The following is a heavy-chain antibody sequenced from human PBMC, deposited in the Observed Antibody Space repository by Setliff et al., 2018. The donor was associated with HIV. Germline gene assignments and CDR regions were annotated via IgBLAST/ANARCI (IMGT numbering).Heavy chain of an antibody. CDR3: ARYSGTFTRYFDP. CDR2: INISGAT. V-gene: IGHV4-4*09. Sequence: SETLSLTCTISGDSTTSSHWSWIRQPPGKGLEWIGYINISGATSYNHSLERRVTISLDMSKNQFSLKLTSVTAADAAMYYCARYSGTFTRYFDPWGPGTLVTVSS. D-gene: IGHD1-26*01. J-gene: IGHJ5*02. CDR1: GDSTTSSH.